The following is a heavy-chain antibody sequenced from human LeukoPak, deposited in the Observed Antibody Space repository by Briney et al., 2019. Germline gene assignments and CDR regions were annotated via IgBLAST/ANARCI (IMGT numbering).Heavy chain of an antibody. Sequence: SETLSLTCAVSGGSISTYYWSWIRQPPGKGLEWIGYIHYSGSSNYNPSLKSRVTISLDTSKNQFSLKLSSVTAADTAVYYCARHGTLRSYNYWGQGTLVTVSS. CDR1: GGSISTYY. D-gene: IGHD3-10*01. J-gene: IGHJ4*02. V-gene: IGHV4-59*08. CDR2: IHYSGSS. CDR3: ARHGTLRSYNY.